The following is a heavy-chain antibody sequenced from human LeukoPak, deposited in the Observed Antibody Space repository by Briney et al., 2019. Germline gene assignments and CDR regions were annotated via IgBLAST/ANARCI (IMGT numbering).Heavy chain of an antibody. J-gene: IGHJ4*02. Sequence: SETLSLTCTVSGGSISSGGYYWSWIRQHPGQGLEWIGYIYYSGSTYYNPSLKSRVTISVDTSKNQFSLKLSSVTAADTAVYYCARWNSYGFGYWGQGTLVTVSS. CDR3: ARWNSYGFGY. CDR2: IYYSGST. CDR1: GGSISSGGYY. V-gene: IGHV4-31*03. D-gene: IGHD5-18*01.